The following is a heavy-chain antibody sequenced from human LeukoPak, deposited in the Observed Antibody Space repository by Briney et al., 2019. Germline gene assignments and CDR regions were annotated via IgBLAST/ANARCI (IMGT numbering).Heavy chain of an antibody. CDR2: ISSSSSYT. V-gene: IGHV3-11*03. J-gene: IGHJ4*02. Sequence: GGSLRLSRAASGFTFSDYYMSWIRQAPGKGLEWASYISSSSSYTNYADSVKGRFTISRDNAKNSLYLQMNSLRAEDTAVYYCAKNLAAAGYYFDYWGQGTLVTVSS. CDR3: AKNLAAAGYYFDY. D-gene: IGHD6-13*01. CDR1: GFTFSDYY.